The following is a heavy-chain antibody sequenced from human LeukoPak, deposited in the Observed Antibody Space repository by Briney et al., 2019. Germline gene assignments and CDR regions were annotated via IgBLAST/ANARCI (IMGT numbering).Heavy chain of an antibody. D-gene: IGHD1-1*01. CDR2: IYSGGST. Sequence: GGSLRLSCAASEFSVGSNYMTWVRQAPGKGLEWVSLIYSGGSTYYADSVKGRFTISRDNSKNTLYLQMNSLRAEDTAVYYCARGPYKYVISANPDYWGQGTLVTVSS. J-gene: IGHJ4*02. CDR1: EFSVGSNY. CDR3: ARGPYKYVISANPDY. V-gene: IGHV3-66*01.